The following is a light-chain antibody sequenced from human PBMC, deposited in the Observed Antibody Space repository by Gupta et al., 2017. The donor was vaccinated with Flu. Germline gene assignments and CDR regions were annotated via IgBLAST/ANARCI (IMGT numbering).Light chain of an antibody. Sequence: SELTQDPAVSVALGQTVRITCQGDSLRSYYASWYQQKPGQAPVLVIYGKNNRPSGIPDRFSGSSSGNTASLTITGAQAEDEADYYCNSRDSSGNHVVFGGGTKLTVL. J-gene: IGLJ2*01. CDR2: GKN. CDR1: SLRSYY. CDR3: NSRDSSGNHVV. V-gene: IGLV3-19*01.